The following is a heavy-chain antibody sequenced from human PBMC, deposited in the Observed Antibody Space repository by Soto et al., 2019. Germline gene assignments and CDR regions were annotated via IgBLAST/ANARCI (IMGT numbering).Heavy chain of an antibody. CDR3: ARDYYDSSGYLGY. J-gene: IGHJ4*02. CDR2: ISSSSSYI. V-gene: IGHV3-21*01. Sequence: WGSLRLSCAASGFTFSSYSMNWVRQAPGKGLEWVSSISSSSSYIYYADSVKGRFTISRDNAKNSLYLQMNSLRAEDTAVYYCARDYYDSSGYLGYWGQGTLVTVSS. D-gene: IGHD3-22*01. CDR1: GFTFSSYS.